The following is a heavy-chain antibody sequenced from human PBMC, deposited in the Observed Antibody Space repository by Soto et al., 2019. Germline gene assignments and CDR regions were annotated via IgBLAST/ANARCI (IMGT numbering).Heavy chain of an antibody. V-gene: IGHV1-69*01. J-gene: IGHJ6*02. Sequence: QVQLVQSGAEVKKPGSSVKVSCKASGGTFNSYAISWVRQAPGQGLEWMGGIIPISGTANYAQKFQGRVTITADESTSTAYMELSSLRSEDTAVYYCARSQGSSTSLAIYYYYYYGMDVWGQGTTVNVSS. CDR2: IIPISGTA. CDR1: GGTFNSYA. D-gene: IGHD2-2*01. CDR3: ARSQGSSTSLAIYYYYYYGMDV.